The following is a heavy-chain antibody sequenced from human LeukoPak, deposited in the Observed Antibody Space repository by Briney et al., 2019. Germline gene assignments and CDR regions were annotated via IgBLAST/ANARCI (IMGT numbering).Heavy chain of an antibody. V-gene: IGHV1-18*01. CDR1: GYTLTSYY. D-gene: IGHD3-22*01. Sequence: GASVKITCKASGYTLTSYYFHWVRQAPGQGLEWMGWISAYNGNTNYAQRLQGRVTMTTDTSTSTAYMELRSLRSDDTAVYYCARTYYDSSGYYYPGVYWGQGTLVTVSS. CDR3: ARTYYDSSGYYYPGVY. J-gene: IGHJ4*02. CDR2: ISAYNGNT.